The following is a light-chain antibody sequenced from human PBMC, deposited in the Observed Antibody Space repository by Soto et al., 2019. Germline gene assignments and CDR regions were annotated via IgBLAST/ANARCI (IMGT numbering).Light chain of an antibody. Sequence: DIQMTQSPSSLSASVGDRVTITCRASQGIRNDLGWYQQIPGKAPRRLIYAASNSQSGVPSRFSGSGSGTEFTLTISSLQPEDSAVYYCQQNLGVHTFGQGTKVDIK. CDR1: QGIRND. CDR3: QQNLGVHT. J-gene: IGKJ1*01. CDR2: AAS. V-gene: IGKV1-17*01.